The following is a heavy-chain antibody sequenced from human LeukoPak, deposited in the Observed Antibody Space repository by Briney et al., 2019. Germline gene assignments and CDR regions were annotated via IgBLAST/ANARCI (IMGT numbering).Heavy chain of an antibody. CDR2: IYYSGST. CDR3: ARETRDRDGYNYFDY. Sequence: KPSETLSLTCTVSGGSISSYYWSWIRQPPGKVLEWIGYIYYSGSTNYNPSLKSRVTISVDTSKNQFSLKLSSVTAADTAVYYCARETRDRDGYNYFDYWGQGTLVTVSS. CDR1: GGSISSYY. V-gene: IGHV4-59*01. J-gene: IGHJ4*02. D-gene: IGHD5-24*01.